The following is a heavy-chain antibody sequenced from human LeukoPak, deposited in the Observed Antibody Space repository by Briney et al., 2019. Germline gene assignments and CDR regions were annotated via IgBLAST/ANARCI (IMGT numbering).Heavy chain of an antibody. CDR1: GFTFSNYV. V-gene: IGHV3-23*01. Sequence: PGGSLRLSCAASGFTFSNYVMTCVRQAPGKGLEWVSAIGIDVRDSDYADSVKGRFTISRDNSKNTVYLQMNSLRAEDTGLYYCTRRVGGTPDYWGLGTLVTVSS. CDR3: TRRVGGTPDY. J-gene: IGHJ4*02. D-gene: IGHD1-26*01. CDR2: IGIDVRDS.